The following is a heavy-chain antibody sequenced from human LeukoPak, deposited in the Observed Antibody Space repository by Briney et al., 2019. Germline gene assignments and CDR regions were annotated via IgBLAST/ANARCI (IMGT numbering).Heavy chain of an antibody. CDR1: GGSICSHY. Sequence: PSEALSLTCTVSGGSICSHYWSWIRQPLGKGLEWIGYIYYSGSTNYNPSLKRRVTISVDTSKNQFSLKLSSVTAADTAVYYCARTNYYDSSGYRYYYYYYYMDVWGKGTTVTVSS. V-gene: IGHV4-59*11. CDR3: ARTNYYDSSGYRYYYYYYYMDV. CDR2: IYYSGST. J-gene: IGHJ6*03. D-gene: IGHD3-22*01.